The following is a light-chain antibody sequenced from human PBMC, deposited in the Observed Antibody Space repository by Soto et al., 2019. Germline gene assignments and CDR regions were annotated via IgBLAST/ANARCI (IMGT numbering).Light chain of an antibody. V-gene: IGKV1-17*01. J-gene: IGKJ5*01. CDR1: QAIRTA. CDR2: AAS. CDR3: QQYGSSPIT. Sequence: IQLTQSPSSLYASVGYRVTITCRASQAIRTALGWYQQKPGKVPKLLIYAASILQSGVPSRFSGGGSGTDFTLTISRLEPEDFAVYYCQQYGSSPITFGQGTRLEIK.